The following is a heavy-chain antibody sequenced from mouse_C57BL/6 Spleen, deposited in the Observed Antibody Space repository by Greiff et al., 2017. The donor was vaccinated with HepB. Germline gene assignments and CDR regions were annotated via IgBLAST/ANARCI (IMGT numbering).Heavy chain of an antibody. J-gene: IGHJ3*01. D-gene: IGHD2-4*01. CDR2: IDPETGGT. CDR3: TSYDYDAY. V-gene: IGHV1-15*01. Sequence: QVQLQQSGAELVRPGASVTLSCKASGYTFTDYEMHWVKQTPVHGLEWIGAIDPETGGTAYNQKFKGKAILTADKSSSTAYMELRSLTSEDSAVYYCTSYDYDAYWGQGTLVTVS. CDR1: GYTFTDYE.